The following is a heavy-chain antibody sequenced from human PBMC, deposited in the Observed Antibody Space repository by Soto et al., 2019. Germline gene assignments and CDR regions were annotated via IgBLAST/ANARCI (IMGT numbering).Heavy chain of an antibody. CDR1: GGSISSGDYY. Sequence: QVQLQESGPGLVKPSQTLSLTCTVSGGSISSGDYYWSWIRQPPGKGLEWIGYIYYSGSTYYNPSLKSRVTLSVDTSKNQFSLQLSSVTAADTAVYYCASERFSDILTGYYDWGQGTLVTVSS. J-gene: IGHJ4*02. D-gene: IGHD3-9*01. V-gene: IGHV4-30-4*01. CDR2: IYYSGST. CDR3: ASERFSDILTGYYD.